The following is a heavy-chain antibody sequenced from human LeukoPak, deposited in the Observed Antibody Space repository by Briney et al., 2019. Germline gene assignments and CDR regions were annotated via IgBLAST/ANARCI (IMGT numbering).Heavy chain of an antibody. V-gene: IGHV3-23*01. J-gene: IGHJ4*02. D-gene: IGHD3-22*01. CDR2: ISGSGDNT. CDR3: AKGSYYDSSGSFYFDY. Sequence: GGSLRLSCAASGFTLSSYSMSWVRQAPGKGLEWVSGISGSGDNTYYADSVKGRFTISRDNSKNTLYVQVNSLGTEDTAAYYCAKGSYYDSSGSFYFDYWGQGTLVTVSS. CDR1: GFTLSSYS.